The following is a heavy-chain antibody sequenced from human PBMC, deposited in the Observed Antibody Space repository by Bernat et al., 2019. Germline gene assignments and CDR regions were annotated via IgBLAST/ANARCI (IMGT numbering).Heavy chain of an antibody. CDR1: GFSLNTGGVG. D-gene: IGHD6-6*01. CDR3: AHRLRSSNNYLEF. J-gene: IGHJ4*02. Sequence: QITLTESGPTLVRPTETLTLTCTFSGFSLNTGGVGVAWIRQPPGKALEWLAFIFWDDDKSYSPSLKSRLTITKDTSKNQVVLTMTNMDPMDTATYFCAHRLRSSNNYLEFWGPGTLVTVSS. CDR2: IFWDDDK. V-gene: IGHV2-5*02.